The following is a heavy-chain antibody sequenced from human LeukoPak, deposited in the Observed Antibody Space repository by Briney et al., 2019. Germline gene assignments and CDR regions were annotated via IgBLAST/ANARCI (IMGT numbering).Heavy chain of an antibody. Sequence: ASVKVSCXASGYTFTTYYIHWVRQAPGQGLEWMGMINPSGGGTTYTQMFQGRVTMTRDTSTSTVYMELSSLRSEDTAVYYCARNGVGSGAYEPASYYYYMDVWGKGTTVTVSS. J-gene: IGHJ6*03. D-gene: IGHD3-10*01. CDR3: ARNGVGSGAYEPASYYYYMDV. CDR1: GYTFTTYY. V-gene: IGHV1-46*01. CDR2: INPSGGGT.